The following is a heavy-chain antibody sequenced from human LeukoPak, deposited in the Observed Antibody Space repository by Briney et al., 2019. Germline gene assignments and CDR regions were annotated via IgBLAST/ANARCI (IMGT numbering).Heavy chain of an antibody. CDR3: ARGLTSWDAFDI. D-gene: IGHD2/OR15-2a*01. CDR1: GFSVSSNY. CDR2: IYSDGIT. J-gene: IGHJ3*02. V-gene: IGHV3-53*01. Sequence: PGGSLRLSCAASGFSVSSNYMSWVRQAPGKGLEWVSNIYSDGITYYADSVKGRFTISRGNSKNTVYLQMNSLRAEDTAVYYCARGLTSWDAFDIWGQGTMVTVSS.